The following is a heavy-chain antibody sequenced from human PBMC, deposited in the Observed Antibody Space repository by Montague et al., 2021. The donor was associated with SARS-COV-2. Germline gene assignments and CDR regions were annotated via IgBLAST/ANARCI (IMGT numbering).Heavy chain of an antibody. D-gene: IGHD6-13*01. J-gene: IGHJ5*02. V-gene: IGHV4-4*08. CDR3: ARPLRSNVWYGFDT. CDR1: GGSISSHY. CDR2: IYCTGTT. Sequence: SETLSLTCTVSGGSISSHYWSWIRQAPGQGLEWIGHIYCTGTTKYNPSLKSRVTLSLDTSRDQFSLTLSSVTAADTAVYYCARPLRSNVWYGFDTWGQGALVIVSS.